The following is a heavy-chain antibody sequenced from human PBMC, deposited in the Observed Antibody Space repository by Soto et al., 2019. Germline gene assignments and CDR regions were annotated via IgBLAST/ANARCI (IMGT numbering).Heavy chain of an antibody. Sequence: EVQLVESGGGLVKPGGSLRLSCAASGFTLSRHTMNWVRQAPGKGLEWVSFIGSRTSDIYYADSVKGRFTISRDNAKNSLYRDLTRLRAEDTAVYFCVRDYYDTSGYPNTFDMWGQGTMGTVSA. D-gene: IGHD3-22*01. CDR1: GFTLSRHT. CDR2: IGSRTSDI. J-gene: IGHJ3*02. V-gene: IGHV3-21*01. CDR3: VRDYYDTSGYPNTFDM.